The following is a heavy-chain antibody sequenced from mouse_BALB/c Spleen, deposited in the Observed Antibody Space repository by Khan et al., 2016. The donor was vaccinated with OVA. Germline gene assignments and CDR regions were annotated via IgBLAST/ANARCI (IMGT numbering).Heavy chain of an antibody. CDR2: ISSGGST. J-gene: IGHJ2*01. D-gene: IGHD2-14*01. CDR3: AREAYRYDEYYFDY. Sequence: EVQLVESGGSSVKPGGSLKLSCAVSGFTFSSYVMSWVRQTPEKRLEWVASISSGGSTYYPDSVKGRFTISRDNARNIVNQQMSSLRSEDMAIYYCAREAYRYDEYYFDYWGQGTTLTVSS. V-gene: IGHV5-6-5*01. CDR1: GFTFSSYV.